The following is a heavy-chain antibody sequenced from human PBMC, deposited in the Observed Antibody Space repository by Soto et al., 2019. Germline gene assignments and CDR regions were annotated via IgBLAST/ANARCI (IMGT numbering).Heavy chain of an antibody. Sequence: GGSLRLSCAASGFTFSSYGMHWVRQAPGKGLEWVAVIYSGGSTFYADSVRGRFTISRDNSKNTVNLQMNSLRAEDTAVYYCARDPWAADYWGQGTLVTVSS. CDR1: GFTFSSYG. J-gene: IGHJ4*02. D-gene: IGHD3-16*01. CDR2: IYSGGST. CDR3: ARDPWAADY. V-gene: IGHV3-66*01.